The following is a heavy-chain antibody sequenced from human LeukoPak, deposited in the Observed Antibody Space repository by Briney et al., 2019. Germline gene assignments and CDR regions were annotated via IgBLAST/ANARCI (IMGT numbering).Heavy chain of an antibody. D-gene: IGHD1-26*01. CDR2: INHSGST. CDR3: ARTRARIVGGTKWFDP. J-gene: IGHJ5*02. CDR1: GFTFSSYG. Sequence: GTLRLSCAASGFTFSSYGMSWVRQAPGKGLEWIGEINHSGSTNYNPSLKSRVTISVDTSKNQFSLKLSSVTAADTAVYYCARTRARIVGGTKWFDPWGQGTLVTVSS. V-gene: IGHV4-34*01.